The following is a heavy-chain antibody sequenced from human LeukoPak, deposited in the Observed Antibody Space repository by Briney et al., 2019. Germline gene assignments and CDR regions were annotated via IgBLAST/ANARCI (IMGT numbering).Heavy chain of an antibody. CDR3: AREARYCSSTSCYRHAFDI. V-gene: IGHV3-7*01. J-gene: IGHJ3*02. CDR2: IKQDGSEK. Sequence: GGSLRLSCAASGFTFSSHWMSWARQAPGKGLEWVANIKQDGSEKYYVDSVKGRFTISGDNAKNSLYLQMNSLRAEDTAVYYCAREARYCSSTSCYRHAFDIWGQGTMVTVSS. CDR1: GFTFSSHW. D-gene: IGHD2-2*01.